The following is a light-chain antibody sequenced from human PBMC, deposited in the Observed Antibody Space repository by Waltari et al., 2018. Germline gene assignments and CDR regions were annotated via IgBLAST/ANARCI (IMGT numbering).Light chain of an antibody. CDR3: QQYGSLPSPRP. J-gene: IGKJ4*02. V-gene: IGKV3-20*01. CDR1: QSVSSSH. CDR2: GAS. Sequence: EIVLTQSPGTLSFSPGERATLSCRASQSVSSSHLAWYQQKPGQAPRLLIYGASSRATGTPDRFSGRGAGTDFTLTISRLEPEDLAVYYCQQYGSLPSPRPFGGGTKVEIK.